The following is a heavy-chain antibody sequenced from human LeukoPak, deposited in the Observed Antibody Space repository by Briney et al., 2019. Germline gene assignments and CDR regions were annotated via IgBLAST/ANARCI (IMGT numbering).Heavy chain of an antibody. D-gene: IGHD2-15*01. CDR2: FDPEDGET. Sequence: GASVKVSCKVSGYTLTELSMHWVRQAPGKGLEWMGGFDPEDGETIYAQKFQGRVTMTEDTSTDTAYMELSSLGSEDTAVYYCATDSSGGYYYYGMDVWGKGTTVTVSS. V-gene: IGHV1-24*01. CDR1: GYTLTELS. J-gene: IGHJ6*04. CDR3: ATDSSGGYYYYGMDV.